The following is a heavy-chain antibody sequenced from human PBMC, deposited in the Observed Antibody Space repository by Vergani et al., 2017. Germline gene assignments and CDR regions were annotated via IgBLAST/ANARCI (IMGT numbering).Heavy chain of an antibody. CDR1: GFTFSSYA. Sequence: VQLVESGGGLVQPGGSLRLSCSASGFTFSSYAMHWVRQAPGKGLEYVSAISSNGGSTYYADSVKGRFTISRDNAKNSLYLQMNSLRAEDTAVYYCARPAYYYDSSGYYYGWYFDLWGRGTLVTVSS. CDR2: ISSNGGST. V-gene: IGHV3-64*04. D-gene: IGHD3-22*01. J-gene: IGHJ2*01. CDR3: ARPAYYYDSSGYYYGWYFDL.